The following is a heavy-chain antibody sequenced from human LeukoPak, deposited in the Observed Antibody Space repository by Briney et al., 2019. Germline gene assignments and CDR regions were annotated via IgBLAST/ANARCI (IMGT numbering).Heavy chain of an antibody. Sequence: PSETLSLTCAVYGENFSIYFYSWIRQPPGKGLEWIGEINHGGSTSYNPSLKSRVTISVDTSKNQFSLKLSSVTAADTAVYYCAREGITMVRAPDGMDVWGQGTTVTVSS. V-gene: IGHV4-34*01. CDR2: INHGGST. CDR3: AREGITMVRAPDGMDV. D-gene: IGHD3-10*01. J-gene: IGHJ6*02. CDR1: GENFSIYF.